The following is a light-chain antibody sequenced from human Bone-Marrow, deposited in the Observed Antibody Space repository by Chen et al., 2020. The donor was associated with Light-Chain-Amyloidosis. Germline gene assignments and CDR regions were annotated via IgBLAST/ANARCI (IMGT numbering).Light chain of an antibody. CDR2: EDD. Sequence: NFMLTQPHSVSESPGKTVIISCTRSSGSIATNYVQWYQQRPGSSPTTVIYEDDQRPSGVPDRCAGSIDRSCDAACLTSCGLKTEDEAESYCQSDQGSGQGVFGGGTKLTVL. CDR1: SGSIATNY. V-gene: IGLV6-57*01. CDR3: QSDQGSGQGV. J-gene: IGLJ3*02.